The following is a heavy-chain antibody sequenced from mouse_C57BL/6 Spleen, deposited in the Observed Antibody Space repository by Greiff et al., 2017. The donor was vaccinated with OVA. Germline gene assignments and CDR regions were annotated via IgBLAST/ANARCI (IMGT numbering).Heavy chain of an antibody. CDR1: GYTFTSYW. Sequence: QVQLQQSGTELVKPGASVKLSCKASGYTFTSYWMHWVKQRPGQGLEWIGNINPSNGGTNYNEKFKSKATLTVDKSSSTAYMQLSSLTSEDSAVYYCARTGIYYDYDGGAMDYWGQGTSVTVSS. CDR2: INPSNGGT. CDR3: ARTGIYYDYDGGAMDY. D-gene: IGHD2-4*01. V-gene: IGHV1-53*01. J-gene: IGHJ4*01.